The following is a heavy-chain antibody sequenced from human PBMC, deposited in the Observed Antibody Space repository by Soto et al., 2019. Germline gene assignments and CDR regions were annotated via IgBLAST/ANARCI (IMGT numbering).Heavy chain of an antibody. D-gene: IGHD6-13*01. CDR3: AKDHRGSSSPEGFDP. V-gene: IGHV3-23*01. CDR1: VFTFSSYA. CDR2: ISGSGGST. J-gene: IGHJ5*02. Sequence: WGSLRLSCAASVFTFSSYAMSWVRQAPGKGLEWVSAISGSGGSTYYADSVKGRFTISRDNSKNTLYLQMNSLRAEDTAVYYCAKDHRGSSSPEGFDPWGQGTLVTVSS.